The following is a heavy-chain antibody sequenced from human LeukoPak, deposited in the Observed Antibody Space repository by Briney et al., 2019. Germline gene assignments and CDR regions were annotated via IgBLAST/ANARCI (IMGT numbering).Heavy chain of an antibody. V-gene: IGHV4-61*02. J-gene: IGHJ4*02. D-gene: IGHD3-16*02. CDR3: AREGPGNEPYDYVWGSYRRGGPFDY. CDR2: IYTSGST. Sequence: PSETLSLTCTVSGGSISSGSYYWSWTRQPAGKGLEWIGRIYTSGSTNYNPSLKSRVTISVDTSKNQFSLKLSSVTAADTAVYYCAREGPGNEPYDYVWGSYRRGGPFDYWGQGTLVTVSS. CDR1: GGSISSGSYY.